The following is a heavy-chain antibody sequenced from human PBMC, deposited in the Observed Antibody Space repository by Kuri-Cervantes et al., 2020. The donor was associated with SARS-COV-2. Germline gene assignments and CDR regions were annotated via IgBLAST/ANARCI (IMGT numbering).Heavy chain of an antibody. CDR2: IYYSGST. CDR1: GGSISSSSYY. Sequence: SETLSLTCTVSGGSISSSSYYWGWIRQPPGRGLEWTGSIYYSGSTYYNPSLKSRVTISVDTSKNQFSLKLSSVTAADTAVYYCARARLVGAVIFDYWGQGTLVTVSS. V-gene: IGHV4-39*01. J-gene: IGHJ4*02. CDR3: ARARLVGAVIFDY. D-gene: IGHD1-26*01.